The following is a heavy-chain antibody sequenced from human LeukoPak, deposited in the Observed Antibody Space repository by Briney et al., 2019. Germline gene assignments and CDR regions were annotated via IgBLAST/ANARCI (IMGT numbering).Heavy chain of an antibody. Sequence: SETLSLTCTVSGGSISSSSYYWGWIRPPPGKGLEWIGSIYYSGSTYYNPSLKSRVTISVDTSKNQFSLKLSSVTAADTAVYYCAREGRRAAAGFDYWGQGTLVTVSS. V-gene: IGHV4-39*02. J-gene: IGHJ4*02. CDR1: GGSISSSSYY. CDR2: IYYSGST. CDR3: AREGRRAAAGFDY. D-gene: IGHD6-13*01.